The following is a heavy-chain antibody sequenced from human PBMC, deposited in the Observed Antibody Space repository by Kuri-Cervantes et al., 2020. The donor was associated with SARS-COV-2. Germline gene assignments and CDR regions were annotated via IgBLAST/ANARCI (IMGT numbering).Heavy chain of an antibody. Sequence: SVKVSCKASGGTFSSYAISWVRQAPGQGLEWMGGIIPIFAKANYAQKFQGRVTITADQSTSTAYMELSSLRSEDTAVYYCARGPGLSDSRGYYYFYWGQGTLVTAPQ. D-gene: IGHD3-22*01. CDR1: GGTFSSYA. J-gene: IGHJ4*02. V-gene: IGHV1-69*13. CDR3: ARGPGLSDSRGYYYFY. CDR2: IIPIFAKA.